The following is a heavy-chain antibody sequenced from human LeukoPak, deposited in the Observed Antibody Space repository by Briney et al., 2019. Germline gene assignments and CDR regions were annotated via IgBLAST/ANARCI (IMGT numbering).Heavy chain of an antibody. Sequence: GESLKTSCQGSGYKFISHWIGWVRQMPGKGLEWMGIIYPHDSTTRYRPSFQGQVTFSADKSVSTAYLQWNSLKTSDTAIYYCGLKTGGGGYSRHWGQGTLVTVSS. D-gene: IGHD5-12*01. CDR1: GYKFISHW. V-gene: IGHV5-51*01. J-gene: IGHJ4*02. CDR3: GLKTGGGGYSRH. CDR2: IYPHDSTT.